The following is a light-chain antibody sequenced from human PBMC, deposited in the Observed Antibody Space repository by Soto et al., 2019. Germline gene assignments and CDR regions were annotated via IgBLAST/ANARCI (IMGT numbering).Light chain of an antibody. CDR2: DAS. CDR3: QQYSSYSRT. Sequence: DIQMTQSPSTLSASVGDRVTNTCRASQSISSWLAWYQQKPGKAPKLLIYDASSLESGFPSRFSGSGSGTEFTLTISSLQPDDFATYYCQQYSSYSRTFGQGTKV. V-gene: IGKV1-5*01. J-gene: IGKJ1*01. CDR1: QSISSW.